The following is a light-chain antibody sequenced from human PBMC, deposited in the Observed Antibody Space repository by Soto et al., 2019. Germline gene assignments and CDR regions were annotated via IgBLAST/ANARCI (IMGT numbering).Light chain of an antibody. CDR3: QVWDSDSDPSYV. CDR2: QDN. Sequence: SSELTQPPSVSVFPGQTASITCSGDKLGDKYACWYQQKPGQSPVVVIYQDNKRPSGIPERFSGSNSGNTATLTISSVEAGDEAAYYCQVWDSDSDPSYVFGGGTKLTVL. J-gene: IGLJ1*01. CDR1: KLGDKY. V-gene: IGLV3-1*01.